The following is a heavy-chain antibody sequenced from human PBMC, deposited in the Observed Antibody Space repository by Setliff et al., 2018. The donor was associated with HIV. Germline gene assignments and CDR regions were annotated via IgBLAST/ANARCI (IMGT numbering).Heavy chain of an antibody. J-gene: IGHJ4*02. CDR1: GYTFTTYY. CDR2: INPSSTST. V-gene: IGHV1-46*01. D-gene: IGHD1-26*01. Sequence: ASVKVSCKASGYTFTTYYIHWVRQAPGQGLEWMGIINPSSTSTNYAQRFQGRVTMTRDTSTSTVYMELSSLRSEDTAVYYCARAGSGSPLILFDYWGQGTLVTVSS. CDR3: ARAGSGSPLILFDY.